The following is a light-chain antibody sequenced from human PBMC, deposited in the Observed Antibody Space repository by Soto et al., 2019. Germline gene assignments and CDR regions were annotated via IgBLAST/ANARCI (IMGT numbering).Light chain of an antibody. CDR1: RSVVDN. CDR2: RAT. V-gene: IGKV3-15*01. Sequence: EVVLTQSPAALSVSPGDTATLSCRASRSVVDNLAWYQHRPGQSPRLLIYRATSRATGVPARFSGSGAGTEFTLTIRSLQSEDFAVYYCQQDDEWPPVTVGQGTRLGVK. J-gene: IGKJ5*01. CDR3: QQDDEWPPVT.